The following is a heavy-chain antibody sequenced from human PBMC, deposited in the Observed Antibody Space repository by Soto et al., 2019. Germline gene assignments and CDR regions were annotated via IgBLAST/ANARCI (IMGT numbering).Heavy chain of an antibody. CDR3: ARGGSYHYSSGYYVY. CDR2: ISYDGNNK. J-gene: IGHJ4*02. V-gene: IGHV3-30-3*01. Sequence: PGGSLRLSCAASGFTFSRYAMYWVRQAPGKGLEWVAVISYDGNNKYYADSVKGRFTISRDNSKNTLYLQMNSLRAEDTAVYYCARGGSYHYSSGYYVYWGQGTLVTVSS. D-gene: IGHD3-22*01. CDR1: GFTFSRYA.